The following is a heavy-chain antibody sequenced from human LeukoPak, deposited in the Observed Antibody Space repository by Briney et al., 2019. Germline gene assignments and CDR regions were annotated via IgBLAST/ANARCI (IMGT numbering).Heavy chain of an antibody. CDR2: INHSGST. CDR3: ARSDLTVTTSYFDY. V-gene: IGHV4-34*01. CDR1: GGSFSGYY. Sequence: SETLALTCAVYGGSFSGYYWSWIRQPPGKGLEWIGEINHSGSTNYNPSLKSRVTISVDTSKNQFSLKLSSVTAADTAVYYCARSDLTVTTSYFDYWGQGTLVTVSS. D-gene: IGHD4-17*01. J-gene: IGHJ4*02.